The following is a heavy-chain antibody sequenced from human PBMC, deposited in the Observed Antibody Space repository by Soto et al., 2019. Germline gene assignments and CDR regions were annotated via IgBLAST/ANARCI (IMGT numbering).Heavy chain of an antibody. D-gene: IGHD4-4*01. V-gene: IGHV4-59*01. CDR1: GGSISSYY. CDR3: ARGIPSYSNYGFNDY. J-gene: IGHJ4*02. CDR2: IYYSGST. Sequence: QVQLQESGPGLVKPSETLSLTCTVSGGSISSYYWSWIRQPPGKGLEWIGYIYYSGSTNYNPSLKSRVTISVDTSKNQFSLKLSSVTAADTAVYYCARGIPSYSNYGFNDYWGQGTLVTVSS.